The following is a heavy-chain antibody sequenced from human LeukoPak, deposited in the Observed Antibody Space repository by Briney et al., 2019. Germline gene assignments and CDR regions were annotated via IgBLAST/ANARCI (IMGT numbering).Heavy chain of an antibody. CDR1: GTFISNYY. D-gene: IGHD2-21*02. J-gene: IGHJ4*02. CDR3: ARHEEYCGGDCFFDY. CDR2: IYYSGST. Sequence: SETLSLTCTVSGTFISNYYWSWIRQPPGKGLEWIGYIYYSGSTNHNPFLKSRVTISVDTSKNQLSPKLSSVTAADTAVYYCARHEEYCGGDCFFDYWGQGTLVTVSS. V-gene: IGHV4-59*01.